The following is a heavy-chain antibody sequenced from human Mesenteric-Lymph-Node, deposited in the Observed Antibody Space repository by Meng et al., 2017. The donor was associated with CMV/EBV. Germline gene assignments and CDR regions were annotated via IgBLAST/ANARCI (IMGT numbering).Heavy chain of an antibody. D-gene: IGHD4-23*01. CDR1: GGSFSGYY. CDR2: INHSGST. CDR3: ARHQRWLKSEGGFNY. J-gene: IGHJ4*02. V-gene: IGHV4-34*01. Sequence: QVQLHEWGAGLLEPSETLSLTCAVYGGSFSGYYWSWIRQPPGEGLEWIGEINHSGSTNYNPSLKSRVTISVDTSKNQFSLKLSSVTAADTAVYYCARHQRWLKSEGGFNYWGQGTLVTVSS.